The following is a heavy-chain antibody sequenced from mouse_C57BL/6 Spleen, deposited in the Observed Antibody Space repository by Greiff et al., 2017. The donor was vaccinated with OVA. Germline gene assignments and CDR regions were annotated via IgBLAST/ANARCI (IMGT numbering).Heavy chain of an antibody. Sequence: QVQLKESGPELVKPGASVKISCKASGYAFSSSWLNWVKQRPGKGLEWIGRIYPGDGDTNYNGKFMGKATLTADKSSSTAYMQLSSLTSEDSAVYVCARSPTTVVPDYWGQGTTLTVSS. CDR2: IYPGDGDT. CDR3: ARSPTTVVPDY. CDR1: GYAFSSSW. D-gene: IGHD1-1*01. J-gene: IGHJ2*01. V-gene: IGHV1-82*01.